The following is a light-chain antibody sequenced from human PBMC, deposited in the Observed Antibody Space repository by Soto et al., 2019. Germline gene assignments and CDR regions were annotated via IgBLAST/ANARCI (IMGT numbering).Light chain of an antibody. CDR2: DAS. V-gene: IGKV1-33*01. CDR3: QQLSRYPLT. J-gene: IGKJ4*01. Sequence: IQMTQSPSSLSASVGDRVTITCQASQDISNYLNWYQQKPGKAPKLLISDASRLETGVPSRFSGRGSGTDFTFTISSLQPEDIATYYCQQLSRYPLTFGGGTKVDI. CDR1: QDISNY.